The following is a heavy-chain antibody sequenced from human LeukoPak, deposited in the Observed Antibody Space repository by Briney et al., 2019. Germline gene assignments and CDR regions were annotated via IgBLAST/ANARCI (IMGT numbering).Heavy chain of an antibody. Sequence: GGSLRLSCVVSGFTFRSYSMNWVRQAPGKGLEWVSSISTSSSYIYYADSVKGRFTISRDNAKRSLYLQMNSLRADDTAVYYCARGASVVAGNDNAFDIWGQGTMVTVSS. CDR2: ISTSSSYI. CDR3: ARGASVVAGNDNAFDI. CDR1: GFTFRSYS. J-gene: IGHJ3*02. V-gene: IGHV3-21*01. D-gene: IGHD6-19*01.